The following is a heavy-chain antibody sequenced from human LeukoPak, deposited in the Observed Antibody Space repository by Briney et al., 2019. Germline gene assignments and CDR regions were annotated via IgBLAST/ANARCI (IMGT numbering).Heavy chain of an antibody. CDR3: AGARGWEFSS. V-gene: IGHV3-74*01. J-gene: IGHJ5*02. Sequence: GSLRLSCAASGFTFSSYWMHWVRQAPGKGLVWVSRINNDGSSTSYADSVKGRFTISRDNGKNSLYLQMNTLRAEDTAVYYCAGARGWEFSSWGQGTLVTVSS. CDR2: INNDGSST. D-gene: IGHD1-26*01. CDR1: GFTFSSYW.